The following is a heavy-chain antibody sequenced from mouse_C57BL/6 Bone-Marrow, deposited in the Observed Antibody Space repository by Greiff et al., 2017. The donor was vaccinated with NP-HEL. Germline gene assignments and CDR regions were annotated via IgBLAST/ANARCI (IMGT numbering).Heavy chain of an antibody. V-gene: IGHV1-61*01. Sequence: QVQLQQPGAELVRPGSSVKLSCKASGYTFTSYWMDWVKQRPGQGLEWIGNIYPSDSETHYNQKFKDKAPLTVDKSSSTAYMQLSSLTSEDSAVYYCATLDSSGHPFAYWGQGTLVTVSA. CDR2: IYPSDSET. J-gene: IGHJ3*01. CDR1: GYTFTSYW. D-gene: IGHD3-2*02. CDR3: ATLDSSGHPFAY.